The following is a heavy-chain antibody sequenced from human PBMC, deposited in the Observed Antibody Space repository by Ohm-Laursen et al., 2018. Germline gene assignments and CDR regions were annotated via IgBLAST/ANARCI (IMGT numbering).Heavy chain of an antibody. CDR3: ARGPSGTATIG. CDR2: IYSGGST. V-gene: IGHV3-66*01. Sequence: SLRLSCAASGFTFSSYEMSWVRQAPGKGLEWVSFIYSGGSTYYADSVKGRFTISRDNSKNTLYLQMNSLRAEDTAVYYCARGPSGTATIGRGQGTLVTVSS. CDR1: GFTFSSYE. J-gene: IGHJ4*02. D-gene: IGHD5-24*01.